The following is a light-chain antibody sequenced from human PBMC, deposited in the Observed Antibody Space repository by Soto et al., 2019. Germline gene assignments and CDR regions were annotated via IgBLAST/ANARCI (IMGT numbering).Light chain of an antibody. J-gene: IGKJ2*01. Sequence: VLTQSPDTLSLSPGERATLSCRASERVSNSYLAWYQQKFGEAPRLLLSATSKRAAGIPDRVSGSGSGTDFTLTISRVEPEDFGVYYCQQFGTSHPKTFGQGTKLEI. V-gene: IGKV3-20*01. CDR2: ATS. CDR3: QQFGTSHPKT. CDR1: ERVSNSY.